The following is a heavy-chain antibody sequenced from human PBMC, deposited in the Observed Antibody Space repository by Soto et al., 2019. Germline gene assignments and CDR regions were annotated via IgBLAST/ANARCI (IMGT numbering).Heavy chain of an antibody. CDR1: GFTFSSYA. CDR3: AKDRGGGWD. V-gene: IGHV3-23*01. CDR2: ISGSGGTT. D-gene: IGHD3-10*01. Sequence: EVQLLESGGDLVQPGGSLRLSCAASGFTFSSYAMSWVRQAPGKGLEWVSAISGSGGTTYYADSVKGRFTISRDNYMNTLYLQMNSLRAEDTAVYYCAKDRGGGWDWGQGTLVTVSS. J-gene: IGHJ4*02.